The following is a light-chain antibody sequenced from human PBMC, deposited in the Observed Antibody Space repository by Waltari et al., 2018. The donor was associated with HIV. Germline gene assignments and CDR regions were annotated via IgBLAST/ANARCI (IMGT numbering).Light chain of an antibody. J-gene: IGKJ2*01. Sequence: EIVLTQSPDFQSVSPKEKVTITCRASQSIGSSLHWYQRKPDQSPKLLIKYASRSFSGVPSRFSGSGSGTDFNLTINRLEGEDAATYYCHQSSSLPHTFGQGTKLEIK. V-gene: IGKV6-21*01. CDR3: HQSSSLPHT. CDR1: QSIGSS. CDR2: YAS.